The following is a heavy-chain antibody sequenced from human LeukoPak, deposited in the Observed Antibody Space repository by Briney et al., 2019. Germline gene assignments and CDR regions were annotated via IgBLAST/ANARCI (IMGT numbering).Heavy chain of an antibody. J-gene: IGHJ4*02. CDR1: GGSFSGYY. V-gene: IGHV4-34*01. CDR3: ARGLGYYGSGSYYFDY. Sequence: SETLSLTCAVYGGSFSGYYWSWIRQPPGKGLEWIGEINHSGSTNYNPSLKSRVTISVDTSKNQFSLKLSSVTAADTAVYYCARGLGYYGSGSYYFDYWGQGTLVTVSS. CDR2: INHSGST. D-gene: IGHD3-10*01.